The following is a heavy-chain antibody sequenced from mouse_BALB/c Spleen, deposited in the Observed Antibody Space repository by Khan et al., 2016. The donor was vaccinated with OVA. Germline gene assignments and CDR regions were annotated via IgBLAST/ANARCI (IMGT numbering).Heavy chain of an antibody. CDR1: GFSFSSYS. CDR2: ISSGGDYT. CDR3: ASHSTGSFAY. D-gene: IGHD4-1*02. Sequence: EVELVESGGDLVRPGGSLKLSCAASGFSFSSYSMSWVRQTPDKRLEWVATISSGGDYTYYPDSVKGRFTISRDNAKNTLYLHMSSLKSEDTAIYYCASHSTGSFAYWGQGTLVTVSA. J-gene: IGHJ3*01. V-gene: IGHV5-6*01.